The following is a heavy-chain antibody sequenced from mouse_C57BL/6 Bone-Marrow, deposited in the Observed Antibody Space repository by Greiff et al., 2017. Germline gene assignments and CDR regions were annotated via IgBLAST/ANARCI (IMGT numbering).Heavy chain of an antibody. CDR2: IYPGSGST. D-gene: IGHD3-1*01. CDR1: GYTFTSYW. CDR3: ARSGYSSGY. Sequence: QVQLQQPGAELVKPGASVKMSCKASGYTFTSYWITWVKQRPGQGLEWIGDIYPGSGSTNYNEKFKSKATLTADTSSSTAYMQLSSLTSEDSAVYYCARSGYSSGYWGQGTTLTVSS. J-gene: IGHJ2*01. V-gene: IGHV1-55*01.